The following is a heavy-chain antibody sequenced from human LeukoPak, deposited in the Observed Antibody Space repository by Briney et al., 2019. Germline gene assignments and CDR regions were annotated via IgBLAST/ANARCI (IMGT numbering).Heavy chain of an antibody. V-gene: IGHV1-2*02. Sequence: ASVKVSCKASGYTFTGYYMHWVRQAPGQGLEWMGWINPNSGGTNYAQKFQGRVTMTTDTSTSTAYMELRSLRSDDTAVYYCARDVPGIAVAGPLRYWGQGTLVTVSS. CDR1: GYTFTGYY. D-gene: IGHD6-19*01. CDR3: ARDVPGIAVAGPLRY. CDR2: INPNSGGT. J-gene: IGHJ4*02.